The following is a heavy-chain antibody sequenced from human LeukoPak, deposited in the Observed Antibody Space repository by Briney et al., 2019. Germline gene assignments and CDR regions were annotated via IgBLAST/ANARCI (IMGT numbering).Heavy chain of an antibody. CDR1: GGTFSSYT. D-gene: IGHD2-2*01. Sequence: ASVKVSCKASGGTFSSYTISWVRQAPGQGLEWMGRIIPILGIANYAQKFQGRVTITADESTSTAYMELSSLRSEDTAVYYCATGTVVPAAMGYYYHMDVWGKGTTVTVSS. J-gene: IGHJ6*03. V-gene: IGHV1-69*02. CDR2: IIPILGIA. CDR3: ATGTVVPAAMGYYYHMDV.